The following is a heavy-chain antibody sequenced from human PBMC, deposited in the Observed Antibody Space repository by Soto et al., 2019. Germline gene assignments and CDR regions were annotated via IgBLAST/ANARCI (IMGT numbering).Heavy chain of an antibody. J-gene: IGHJ6*01. Sequence: SQDLSLSSVLYIGSIIIINWWIWVRQTPGKGLEWIGEIYHSGSTNYNPSLKSRVTISVDNSKNQFSLKLSSVTAADTAVYYCAVNTYGMDVWGQGTTVTVSS. CDR3: AVNTYGMDV. CDR1: IGSIIIINW. V-gene: IGHV4-4*02. CDR2: IYHSGST.